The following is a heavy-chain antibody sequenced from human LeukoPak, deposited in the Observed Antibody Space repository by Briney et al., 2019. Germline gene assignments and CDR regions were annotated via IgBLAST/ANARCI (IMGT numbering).Heavy chain of an antibody. CDR2: INPNSGGT. V-gene: IGHV1-2*04. J-gene: IGHJ4*02. Sequence: ASVKVSCKASGYTFTGYYMHWVRQAPGQGLKWMGWINPNSGGTTYAQKFQGWVTMTRDTSISTAYMELSRLRSDDTAVYYCARGAVAGYSDYWGQGTLVTVSS. CDR1: GYTFTGYY. CDR3: ARGAVAGYSDY. D-gene: IGHD6-19*01.